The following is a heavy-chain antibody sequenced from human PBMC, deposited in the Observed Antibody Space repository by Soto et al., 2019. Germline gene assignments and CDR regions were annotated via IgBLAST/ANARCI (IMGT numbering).Heavy chain of an antibody. J-gene: IGHJ4*02. D-gene: IGHD6-19*01. Sequence: PSETLSLTCTVSSGSIKTDVWWSWLRRPPGKGLEWIGEIYQNGHTNYNPSLKSRVTMSVDKSKNQFSLMLTSVTAADTAMYYCARDAAVAGETDRFDYWGQGILVT. CDR1: SGSIKTDVW. CDR2: IYQNGHT. CDR3: ARDAAVAGETDRFDY. V-gene: IGHV4-4*02.